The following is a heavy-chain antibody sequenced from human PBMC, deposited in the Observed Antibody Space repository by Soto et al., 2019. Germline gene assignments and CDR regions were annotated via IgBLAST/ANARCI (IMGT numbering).Heavy chain of an antibody. D-gene: IGHD3-10*01. CDR2: VSGDGSST. CDR3: ARSGYYGSGSYYREYYYYGMDV. V-gene: IGHV3-74*01. CDR1: GFTFSSSW. Sequence: GGSLRLSCAASGFTFSSSWMHWVRQAPGKGLVWVSRVSGDGSSTNYADSVKGRFTISRDNAKNTLYLQMNSLRAEDTAVYYCARSGYYGSGSYYREYYYYGMDVWGQGTKVTVS. J-gene: IGHJ6*02.